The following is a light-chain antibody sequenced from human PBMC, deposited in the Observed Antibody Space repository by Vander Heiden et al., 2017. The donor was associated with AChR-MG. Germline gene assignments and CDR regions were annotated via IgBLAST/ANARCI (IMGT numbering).Light chain of an antibody. J-gene: IGKJ1*01. Sequence: DIQMTQSPSSLSASVGDRVTITCRASQSISSYLNWYQQKPGKAPKLLIYAASSLQSGVPSRFSGSGSGTDFTLTISSLQPEDFATYYCQQRYRNPQLSTFGQGTKVEIK. V-gene: IGKV1-39*01. CDR3: QQRYRNPQLST. CDR1: QSISSY. CDR2: AAS.